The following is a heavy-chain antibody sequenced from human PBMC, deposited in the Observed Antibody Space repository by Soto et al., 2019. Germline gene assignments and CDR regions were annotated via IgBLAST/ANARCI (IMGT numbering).Heavy chain of an antibody. D-gene: IGHD6-19*01. Sequence: EVQLVESGGDLVQPGGSLRLSCAASGFTVSSNFMSWVRQAPGKGLEWVSVIYSGGTTYDADSVKGRFTISRHNSKNTLYLQMNSLRPEDTAVYYCARGAGYSSGWYDYWGQGTLVTVSS. V-gene: IGHV3-53*04. CDR2: IYSGGTT. CDR3: ARGAGYSSGWYDY. CDR1: GFTVSSNF. J-gene: IGHJ4*02.